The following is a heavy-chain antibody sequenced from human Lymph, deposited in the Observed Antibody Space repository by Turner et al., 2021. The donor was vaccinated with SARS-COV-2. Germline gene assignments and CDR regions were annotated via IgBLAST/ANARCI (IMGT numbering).Heavy chain of an antibody. CDR2: NYHSGST. CDR3: ATKYCSGGRCSYFDY. CDR1: GGSISSSNW. J-gene: IGHJ4*02. V-gene: IGHV4-4*02. Sequence: QVQLQESGPGLVKPSGTLSLTCAVSGGSISSSNWWSWVHQPPGKGLEWIGENYHSGSTNYNPSLKSRVTISVDKSKNQFSLKLSSVTAADTAVYYCATKYCSGGRCSYFDYWGQGTLVTVSS. D-gene: IGHD2-15*01.